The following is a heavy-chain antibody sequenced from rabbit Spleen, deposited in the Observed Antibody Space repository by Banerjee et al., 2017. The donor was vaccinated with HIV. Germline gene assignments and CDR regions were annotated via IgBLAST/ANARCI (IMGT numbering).Heavy chain of an antibody. V-gene: IGHV1S45*01. D-gene: IGHD8-1*01. CDR1: GFSFSNKAV. CDR2: IASGSSGFT. J-gene: IGHJ6*01. Sequence: QEQLVESGGGLVKPEGSLKLSCTASGFSFSNKAVMCWVRQAPGKGLEWISCIASGSSGFTYSATWAKGRFTISKTSSTTVTLQMTSLTVADTATYFCARDTGSSFSSYGMDLWGPGTLVTVS. CDR3: ARDTGSSFSSYGMDL.